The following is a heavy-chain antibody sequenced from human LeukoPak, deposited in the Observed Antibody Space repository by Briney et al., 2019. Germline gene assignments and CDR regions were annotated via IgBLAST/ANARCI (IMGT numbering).Heavy chain of an antibody. D-gene: IGHD3-10*01. CDR1: GYSISSGYY. Sequence: SETLSLTCTVSGYSISSGYYWGWIRQPPGKGLEWIGSIYHSGSTYYNPSLKSRVTISVDTSKNQFSLKLSSVTAADTAVYYCARDSSYYYGSGRNSYYFDYWGQGTLVTVSS. V-gene: IGHV4-38-2*02. J-gene: IGHJ4*02. CDR3: ARDSSYYYGSGRNSYYFDY. CDR2: IYHSGST.